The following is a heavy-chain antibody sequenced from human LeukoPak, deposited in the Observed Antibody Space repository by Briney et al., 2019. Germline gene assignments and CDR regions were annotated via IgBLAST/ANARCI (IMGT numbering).Heavy chain of an antibody. D-gene: IGHD3-10*01. CDR2: INHSGST. CDR3: ARARYYYGSGCSLKFDY. J-gene: IGHJ4*02. CDR1: GGSFSGYY. V-gene: IGHV4-34*01. Sequence: SETLSLTCAVYGGSFSGYYWSWIRQPPGKGLEWIGEINHSGSTNYNPSLKSRVTISVDTSKNQFSLKLSSVTAADTPVYYCARARYYYGSGCSLKFDYWGQGTLVTVSS.